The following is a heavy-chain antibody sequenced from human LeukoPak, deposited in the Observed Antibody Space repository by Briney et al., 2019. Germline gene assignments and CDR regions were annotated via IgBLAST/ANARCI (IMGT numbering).Heavy chain of an antibody. J-gene: IGHJ4*02. CDR1: GFDFSNYG. CDR2: IRFDRSNI. V-gene: IGHV3-30*02. Sequence: GGSLRLSCAASGFDFSNYGMHWVRQAPGKGLEGVSFIRFDRSNIYYADSVKGRFTISRDNSRNMLYLQMNSLRAEDTAVYYCAREVVGATTNFDYWGQGTLVTVSS. D-gene: IGHD1-26*01. CDR3: AREVVGATTNFDY.